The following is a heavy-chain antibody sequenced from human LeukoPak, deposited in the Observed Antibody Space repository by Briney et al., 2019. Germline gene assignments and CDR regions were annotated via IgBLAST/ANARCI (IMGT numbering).Heavy chain of an antibody. CDR1: GYTFTGYY. CDR2: INPNSGGT. CDR3: AKTYYDILTGISLGMDV. D-gene: IGHD3-9*01. Sequence: ASVKVSCKASGYTFTGYYMHWVRQAPGQGLEWMGWINPNSGGTNCAQKFQGRVTMTRDTSISTAYMELSRLRSDDTAVYYCAKTYYDILTGISLGMDVWGQGTTVTVSS. V-gene: IGHV1-2*02. J-gene: IGHJ6*02.